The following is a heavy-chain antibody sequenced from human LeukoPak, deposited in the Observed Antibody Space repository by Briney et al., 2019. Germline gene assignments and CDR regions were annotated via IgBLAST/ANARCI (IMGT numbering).Heavy chain of an antibody. Sequence: PGGSLRLSCAASGFTFTDYWMSWVRQAPGKGLEWVANIKRDGSEKYYVDSVKGRFTISRDNAKNSLYLQMNSLRTEDTAVYYCARGGSPYRAAAHLDYWGQGTLVTVSS. V-gene: IGHV3-7*01. D-gene: IGHD6-13*01. CDR2: IKRDGSEK. CDR3: ARGGSPYRAAAHLDY. CDR1: GFTFTDYW. J-gene: IGHJ4*02.